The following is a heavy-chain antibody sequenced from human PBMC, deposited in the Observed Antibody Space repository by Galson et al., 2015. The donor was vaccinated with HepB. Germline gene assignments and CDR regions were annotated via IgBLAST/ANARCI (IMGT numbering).Heavy chain of an antibody. D-gene: IGHD5-24*01. CDR3: ARADGYNTRFDY. J-gene: IGHJ4*02. CDR1: GFSFSSYG. Sequence: SLRLSCAASGFSFSSYGMHWVRQAPGKGLEWVAVIWYDGSNKYYADSVKGRFTISRDNSKNTLYLQMNSLRAEDTAVYYCARADGYNTRFDYWGQGTLVTVSS. CDR2: IWYDGSNK. V-gene: IGHV3-33*08.